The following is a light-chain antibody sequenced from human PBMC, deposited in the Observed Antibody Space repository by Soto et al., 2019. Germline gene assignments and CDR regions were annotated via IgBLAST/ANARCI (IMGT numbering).Light chain of an antibody. CDR1: QPVTKNY. Sequence: ETELTQSPGTLSLSPGDTATLSCRASQPVTKNYLAWYQQIRGQAPRLLIYGASSRASGIPDRVSGSGSGTDFTLTITRLEPEDFTVYFCQQYGSSPVTFGQGTRLEIK. J-gene: IGKJ5*01. CDR2: GAS. CDR3: QQYGSSPVT. V-gene: IGKV3-20*01.